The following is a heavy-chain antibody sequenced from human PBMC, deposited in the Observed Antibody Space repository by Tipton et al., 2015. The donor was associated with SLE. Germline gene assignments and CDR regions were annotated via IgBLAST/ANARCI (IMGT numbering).Heavy chain of an antibody. V-gene: IGHV4-61*09. J-gene: IGHJ5*02. CDR3: ARSPYSSDWFPWFGP. Sequence: LRLSCTVSGGSISSGSSLWSWIRQPAGKGLEWIGQIYASGNTRYNPSLKSRVTMSVDTSKNQFSLILSSVTAADTAVYFCARSPYSSDWFPWFGPWGRGTLISVSS. D-gene: IGHD6-19*01. CDR1: GGSISSGSSL. CDR2: IYASGNT.